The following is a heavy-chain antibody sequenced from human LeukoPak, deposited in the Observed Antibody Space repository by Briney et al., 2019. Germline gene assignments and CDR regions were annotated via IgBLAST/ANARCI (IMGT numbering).Heavy chain of an antibody. D-gene: IGHD6-19*01. J-gene: IGHJ5*02. Sequence: SETLPLTCTVSGGSISGYHWNWIRQAAGQALQWIGRIFSDGTTSYNPSLRSRVVMSLDTSKNQFYLKLSSVTAADTALYYCARAQAGTFSRFDPWGQGILVTVSS. CDR1: GGSISGYH. CDR2: IFSDGTT. CDR3: ARAQAGTFSRFDP. V-gene: IGHV4-4*07.